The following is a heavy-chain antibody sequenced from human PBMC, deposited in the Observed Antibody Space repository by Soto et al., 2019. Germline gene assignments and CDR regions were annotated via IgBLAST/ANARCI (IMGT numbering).Heavy chain of an antibody. J-gene: IGHJ5*01. CDR2: IFYSGTT. D-gene: IGHD3-16*01. Sequence: TLSPTCTVSGGSINTAGSYWDRVLHSPGKGLEWSGHIFYSGTTYYNPSPESPLTMTLDQPKNHFSRRLSSLTATETAYYYCARCFYGRWTAPGVHWFDTWGHGTLVTVSS. CDR3: ARCFYGRWTAPGVHWFDT. CDR1: GGSINTAGSY. V-gene: IGHV4-31*01.